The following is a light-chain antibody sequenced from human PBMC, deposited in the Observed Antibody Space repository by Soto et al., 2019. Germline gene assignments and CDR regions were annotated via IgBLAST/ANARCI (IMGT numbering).Light chain of an antibody. CDR2: DTS. J-gene: IGLJ2*01. V-gene: IGLV7-46*01. Sequence: QTVVTQEPSLTVSPGGTVTLTCGSSAGTVTSGLYPFWFQQKPGQAPRTLIYDTSNKHSWTPARFSGSLLGGKAALTLSGAQPEDEADYYCLLLYGGTQFLFGGGTKLTVL. CDR1: AGTVTSGLY. CDR3: LLLYGGTQFL.